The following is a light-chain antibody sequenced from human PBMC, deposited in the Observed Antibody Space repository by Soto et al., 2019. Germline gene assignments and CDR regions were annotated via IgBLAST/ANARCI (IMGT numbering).Light chain of an antibody. J-gene: IGKJ4*01. CDR2: AAS. CDR3: QQSYSTPPLT. CDR1: QSISSY. Sequence: DIQMTQSPSSLSASVGDRVTITCRASQSISSYLNWYQQKPGKAPKPLIYAASSLQSGVPSRFSGSGSGTDFTLTISRLQPEDFATYYCQQSYSTPPLTFGGGTKVEIK. V-gene: IGKV1-39*01.